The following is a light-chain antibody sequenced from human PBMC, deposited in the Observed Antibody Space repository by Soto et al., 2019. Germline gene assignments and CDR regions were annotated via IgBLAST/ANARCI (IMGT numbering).Light chain of an antibody. CDR3: QQYGGSPRT. CDR2: GVS. J-gene: IGKJ1*01. CDR1: QSVSRS. V-gene: IGKV3-20*01. Sequence: EIVLTQSPGTLSLSPGERATLSCRASQSVSRSLAWYQQKGGQAPRLLIHGVSSRATGIPDRFSGSGSGTDFTLTISRLEPEDFAVYYCQQYGGSPRTFGQGTKVEVK.